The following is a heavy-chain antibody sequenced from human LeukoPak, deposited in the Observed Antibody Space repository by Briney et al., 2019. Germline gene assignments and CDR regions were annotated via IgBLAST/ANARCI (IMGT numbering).Heavy chain of an antibody. V-gene: IGHV4-4*07. Sequence: PSQTLSLTCTVSGGSISSYYWSWIRQPAGKGLEWIGRIYSTGSANYNPSLKSRVTMSVDTSENQFSLKLSSVTAADTAVYYCARVADYGDYVGGDWIDPWGQGTLVTVSS. CDR2: IYSTGSA. J-gene: IGHJ5*02. D-gene: IGHD4-17*01. CDR3: ARVADYGDYVGGDWIDP. CDR1: GGSISSYY.